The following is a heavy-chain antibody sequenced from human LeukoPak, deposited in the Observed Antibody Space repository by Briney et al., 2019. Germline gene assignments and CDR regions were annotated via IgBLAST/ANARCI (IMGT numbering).Heavy chain of an antibody. V-gene: IGHV3-30*18. J-gene: IGHJ4*02. CDR1: GFTFNSYA. Sequence: GGSLRLSCAASGFTFNSYAMHWVRQAPGKGLEWVAVVSYDGSNKYYADSVKGRFTISRDNSKNTLYLQMNSLRAEDTAVYYCAKSHCGTFSCARADYWGQGTLVTVSS. CDR3: AKSHCGTFSCARADY. CDR2: VSYDGSNK. D-gene: IGHD2-2*01.